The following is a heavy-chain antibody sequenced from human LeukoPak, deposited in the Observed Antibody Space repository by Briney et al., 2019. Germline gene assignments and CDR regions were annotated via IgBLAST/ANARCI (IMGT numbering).Heavy chain of an antibody. Sequence: PGGSLRLSCAASGFTFSSYAMSWVRQAPGKGLEWVSAISGSGGSTYYADSVKGRFTISRDNSKNTLYLQMNSLRAEDTAVYYCAKDSNLKKYSSRSATPGGFDYWGQGTLVTVSS. D-gene: IGHD6-13*01. CDR2: ISGSGGST. J-gene: IGHJ4*02. CDR1: GFTFSSYA. CDR3: AKDSNLKKYSSRSATPGGFDY. V-gene: IGHV3-23*01.